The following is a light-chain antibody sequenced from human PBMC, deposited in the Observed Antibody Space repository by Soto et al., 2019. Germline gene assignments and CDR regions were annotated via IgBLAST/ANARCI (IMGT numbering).Light chain of an antibody. CDR1: QSVSSN. Sequence: EIVMTQSPATLSVSPGERATLSCRASQSVSSNLAWYQQKPGQAPTLLIYGASNRATGIPDRFSGSGSGTEFTLTISRLQSEDFAVYYCQKYNNWPPWTFGQGTKVDIK. CDR2: GAS. J-gene: IGKJ1*01. V-gene: IGKV3D-15*01. CDR3: QKYNNWPPWT.